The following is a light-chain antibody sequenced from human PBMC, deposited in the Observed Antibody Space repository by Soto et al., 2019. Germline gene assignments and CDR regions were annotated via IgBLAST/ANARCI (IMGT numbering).Light chain of an antibody. Sequence: DIPMTQAPSSLSASVGDRVTITCQASHDIRKYLSWYQQKPGKAPKLLIYGASNLKTGVPSRFSGSGSETDVTFTISSLQPEDIATYYCQQYYDLPDTFGPGTKVDI. CDR1: HDIRKY. CDR3: QQYYDLPDT. J-gene: IGKJ3*01. V-gene: IGKV1-33*01. CDR2: GAS.